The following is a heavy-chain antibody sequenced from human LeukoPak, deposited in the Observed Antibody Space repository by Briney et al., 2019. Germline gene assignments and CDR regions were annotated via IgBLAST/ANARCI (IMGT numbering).Heavy chain of an antibody. Sequence: ASVKVSCKASGYPFTAYYMHWVRQAPGQGLEWMGWTNPNSGGTKYAQKFQGRVTMTRDTSISTAYMELSRLTSDDTAVYYCARTHEHSSSSDYWGQGTLVTVSS. D-gene: IGHD6-6*01. CDR1: GYPFTAYY. V-gene: IGHV1-2*02. J-gene: IGHJ4*02. CDR2: TNPNSGGT. CDR3: ARTHEHSSSSDY.